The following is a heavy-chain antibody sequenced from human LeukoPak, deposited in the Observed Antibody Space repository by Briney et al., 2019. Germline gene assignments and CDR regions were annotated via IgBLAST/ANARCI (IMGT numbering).Heavy chain of an antibody. CDR3: AATRGVITLDGYHYYIDV. D-gene: IGHD3-10*01. Sequence: SETLSLTCAVYGGSFSDFYCTWIRQPPGKGLEWIGEINHSGNTKYNPSLKSRVTILLDTSKNQFSLKVRSVTAADTAVYYCAATRGVITLDGYHYYIDVWGKGPTVPVSS. J-gene: IGHJ6*03. CDR1: GGSFSDFY. V-gene: IGHV4-34*01. CDR2: INHSGNT.